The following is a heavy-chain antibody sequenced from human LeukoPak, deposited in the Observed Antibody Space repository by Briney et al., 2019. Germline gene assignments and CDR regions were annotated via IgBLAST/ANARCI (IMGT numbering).Heavy chain of an antibody. D-gene: IGHD3-22*01. Sequence: ASVKVSCKASGYTFTSYGISWVRQAPGQGLEWMGWISAYNGNTNYAQKLQGRVTMTTDTSTSTAYMELRSLRSDDTAVYYCAKNYYDSSGYARGPLDYWGQGTLVTVSS. J-gene: IGHJ4*02. V-gene: IGHV1-18*01. CDR2: ISAYNGNT. CDR3: AKNYYDSSGYARGPLDY. CDR1: GYTFTSYG.